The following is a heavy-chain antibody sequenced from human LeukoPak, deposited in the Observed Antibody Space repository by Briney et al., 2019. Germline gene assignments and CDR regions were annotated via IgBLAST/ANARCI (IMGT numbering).Heavy chain of an antibody. V-gene: IGHV3-23*01. CDR2: ISGSGTNT. J-gene: IGHJ4*02. Sequence: GGSLRLSCAASGFTFSSYGMSWVRHAPGKGLEWVSSISGSGTNTYYADSVKDRFTISRDNSKNTLYLQMNSLRAEDTAVYYCAKRDTSGYYYFDYWGQGTLVTVSS. D-gene: IGHD3-22*01. CDR1: GFTFSSYG. CDR3: AKRDTSGYYYFDY.